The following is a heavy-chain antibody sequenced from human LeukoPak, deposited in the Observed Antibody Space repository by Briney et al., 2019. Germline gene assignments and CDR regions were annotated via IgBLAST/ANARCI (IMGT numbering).Heavy chain of an antibody. D-gene: IGHD6-13*01. J-gene: IGHJ4*02. Sequence: GGSLRPSCAASGFTFSSYAMSWVRQAPGKGLEWVSAISGSGGSTYYAASVQGRFTISRDNSKNTLYLQMNSLSPEDTAVYYCAKGGSSWSRFDYWGQGALVTVSS. CDR2: ISGSGGST. CDR1: GFTFSSYA. V-gene: IGHV3-23*01. CDR3: AKGGSSWSRFDY.